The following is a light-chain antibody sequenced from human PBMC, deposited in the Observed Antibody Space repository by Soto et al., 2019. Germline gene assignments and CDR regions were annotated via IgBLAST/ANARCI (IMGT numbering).Light chain of an antibody. CDR2: DSS. J-gene: IGKJ5*01. CDR3: PHYPSFSIP. CDR1: QNISIW. Sequence: TQSPDAVSASVGDRVTITCRASQNISIWLAWYQQRPGRAPRLLIYDSSSLESGVPSTFSGSGSGTEFSLTISNLRPDDFATYCCPHYPSFSIPFGQGTRLEI. V-gene: IGKV1-5*01.